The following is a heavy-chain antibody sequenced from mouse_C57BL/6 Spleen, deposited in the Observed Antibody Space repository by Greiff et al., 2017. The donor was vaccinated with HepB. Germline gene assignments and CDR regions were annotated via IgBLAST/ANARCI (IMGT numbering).Heavy chain of an antibody. J-gene: IGHJ4*01. CDR2: IYPGDGDT. CDR1: GYAFSSSW. V-gene: IGHV1-82*01. CDR3: ARWPGGYYAMDY. Sequence: VQLQQSGPELVKPGASVKISCKASGYAFSSSWMNWVKQRPGKGLEWIGRIYPGDGDTNYNGKFKGKATLTADKSSSTAYMQLSSLTSADSAVYFCARWPGGYYAMDYWGQGTSVTVSS.